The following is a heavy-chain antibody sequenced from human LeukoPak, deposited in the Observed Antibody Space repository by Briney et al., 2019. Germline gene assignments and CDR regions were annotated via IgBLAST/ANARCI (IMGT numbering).Heavy chain of an antibody. Sequence: PGGSLRLSCATSGFAFSSYWMQWVRQAPEKGLVWVSRINSDGSNTDYAASVKGRFTISRDNAKNTLYLQMNSLRAEDTAVYYCTRGRGSDYWGQGTLVTVSS. J-gene: IGHJ4*02. CDR3: TRGRGSDY. CDR2: INSDGSNT. V-gene: IGHV3-74*01. CDR1: GFAFSSYW. D-gene: IGHD3-10*01.